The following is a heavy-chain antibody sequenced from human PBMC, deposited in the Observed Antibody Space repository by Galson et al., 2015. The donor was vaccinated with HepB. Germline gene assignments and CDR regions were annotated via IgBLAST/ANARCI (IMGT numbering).Heavy chain of an antibody. CDR3: AHRRSSGWFSDEEYWYFDL. D-gene: IGHD6-19*01. V-gene: IGHV2-5*02. J-gene: IGHJ2*01. Sequence: PALVKPTQTLTLTCTFSGFSLSTSGVGVGWIRQPPGKALEWLALIYWDDDKRYSPSLKSRLTITKDTSKNQVVLTMTNMDPVDTATYYCAHRRSSGWFSDEEYWYFDLWGRGTLVTVSS. CDR1: GFSLSTSGVG. CDR2: IYWDDDK.